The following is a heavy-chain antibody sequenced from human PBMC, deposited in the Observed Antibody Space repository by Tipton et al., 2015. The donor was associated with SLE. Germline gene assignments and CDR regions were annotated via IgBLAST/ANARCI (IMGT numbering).Heavy chain of an antibody. CDR1: GGSISSYY. V-gene: IGHV4-59*01. CDR2: IYYSGST. D-gene: IGHD2-21*01. CDR3: ARVPHCGGDCYPVYFDY. J-gene: IGHJ4*02. Sequence: TLSLTCTVSGGSISSYYWSWIRQPPGKGLEWIGYIYYSGSTNYNPSLKSRVTISVDTSKNQFSLKLSSVTAADTAVYYCARVPHCGGDCYPVYFDYWGQGTLVTVSS.